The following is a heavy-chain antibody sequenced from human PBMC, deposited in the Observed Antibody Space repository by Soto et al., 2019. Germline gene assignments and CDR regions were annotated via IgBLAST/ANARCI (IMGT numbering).Heavy chain of an antibody. J-gene: IGHJ4*02. D-gene: IGHD2-8*01. CDR3: AKGLRGTPGYCTNGVCLADY. Sequence: GGSLRLSCAASGFTFSSYAMSWVRQAPGKGLEWVSAISGSGGSTYYADSVKGRFTISRDNSKNTLYLQMNSLRAEDTAVYYCAKGLRGTPGYCTNGVCLADYWGQGTLVTVSS. V-gene: IGHV3-23*01. CDR1: GFTFSSYA. CDR2: ISGSGGST.